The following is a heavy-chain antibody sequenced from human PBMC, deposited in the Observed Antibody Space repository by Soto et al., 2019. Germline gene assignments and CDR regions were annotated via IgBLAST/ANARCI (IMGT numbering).Heavy chain of an antibody. D-gene: IGHD2-21*02. V-gene: IGHV3-30-3*01. J-gene: IGHJ4*02. Sequence: QVQLVESRGGVVQPGRSLRLSCAASGFTFSSYAMHWVRQAPGKGLEWVAVISYDGSNKYYADSVKGRFTISRDNSKNTLYLQMNSLRAEDTAVYYCARDPVAYCGGDCRIFDYWGQGTLVTVSS. CDR1: GFTFSSYA. CDR3: ARDPVAYCGGDCRIFDY. CDR2: ISYDGSNK.